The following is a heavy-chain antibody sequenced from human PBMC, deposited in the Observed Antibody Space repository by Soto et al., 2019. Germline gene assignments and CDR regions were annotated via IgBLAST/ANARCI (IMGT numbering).Heavy chain of an antibody. J-gene: IGHJ4*02. CDR3: ARDQSVAGGGTRCFDY. V-gene: IGHV1-3*01. Sequence: ASVKVSCKASGYTFTTYAMHWVRQAPGQRLEWMGWINAGNGNTKYSQKFQGRVTITRDTSASTAYMELSSLRSEDTAVYYCARDQSVAGGGTRCFDYWGQGTLVIVSS. CDR2: INAGNGNT. CDR1: GYTFTTYA. D-gene: IGHD6-19*01.